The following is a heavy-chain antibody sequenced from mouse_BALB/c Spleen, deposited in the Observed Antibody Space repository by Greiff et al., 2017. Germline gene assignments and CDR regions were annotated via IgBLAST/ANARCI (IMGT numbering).Heavy chain of an antibody. CDR3: ARTARATGGAMDY. Sequence: VKLMESGAELVRPGVSVKISCKGSGYTFTDYAMHWVKQSRAKSLEWIGVISTYYGDASYNQKFKGKATMTVDKSSSTAYMELARLTSEDSAIYYCARTARATGGAMDYWGQGTSVTVSS. J-gene: IGHJ4*01. D-gene: IGHD3-2*01. CDR1: GYTFTDYA. CDR2: ISTYYGDA. V-gene: IGHV1S137*01.